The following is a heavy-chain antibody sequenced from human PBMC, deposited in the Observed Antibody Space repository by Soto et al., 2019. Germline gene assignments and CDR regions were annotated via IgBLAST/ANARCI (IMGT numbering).Heavy chain of an antibody. D-gene: IGHD6-13*01. CDR2: ISYDGSNK. V-gene: IGHV3-30-3*01. CDR3: ARRGPGTYFDV. Sequence: GGSLRLSCAASGFTFSSYAMHWVRQAPGKGLEWVAVISYDGSNKYYADSVKGRFTISRDNSKNTLYLQMNSLRAEDTAVYYCARRGPGTYFDVWGKGSLVTVAS. J-gene: IGHJ4*02. CDR1: GFTFSSYA.